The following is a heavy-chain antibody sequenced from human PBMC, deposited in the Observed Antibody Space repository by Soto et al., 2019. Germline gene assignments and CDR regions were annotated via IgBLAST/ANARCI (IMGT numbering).Heavy chain of an antibody. CDR1: GYSFTIYW. D-gene: IGHD6-13*01. Sequence: ESLKIACKGSGYSFTIYWIGWVRQMPGKGLEWMGIIYPGDSDTRYSPSFQGQVTISADKSISTAYLQWSSLKASDTAMYYCATXLPAAAGRKYYYYGMDVWGQGTTVTVSS. CDR2: IYPGDSDT. J-gene: IGHJ6*02. CDR3: ATXLPAAAGRKYYYYGMDV. V-gene: IGHV5-51*01.